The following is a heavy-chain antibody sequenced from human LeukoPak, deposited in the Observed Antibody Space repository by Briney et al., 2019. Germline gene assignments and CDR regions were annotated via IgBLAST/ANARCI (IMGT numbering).Heavy chain of an antibody. V-gene: IGHV3-23*01. CDR3: AKDGGAQLWLRGSNDF. Sequence: GGSLRLSRAASGFTLSSYAMSWVRQAPGKGLEWVSAISSSGGSTYYADSVKGRFTISRDNSKNTLYLQMNSLRAEDTAVYYCAKDGGAQLWLRGSNDFWGQGTRVTVSS. CDR1: GFTLSSYA. D-gene: IGHD5-18*01. CDR2: ISSSGGST. J-gene: IGHJ4*02.